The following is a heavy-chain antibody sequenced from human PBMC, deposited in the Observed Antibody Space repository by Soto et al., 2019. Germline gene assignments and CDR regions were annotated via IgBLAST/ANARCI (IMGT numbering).Heavy chain of an antibody. D-gene: IGHD6-19*01. CDR3: AKHNTGITVAGYVSFDR. CDR2: IYYSGSS. CDR1: GASISSTNYY. V-gene: IGHV4-39*01. J-gene: IGHJ4*02. Sequence: QLQLQESGPGLVKPSETLSLTCTVSGASISSTNYYWDWLRQSPGEGLEWIGGIYYSGSSYYSPSLKSRVTISVDTSKNHFSLRLTAVTAADTALYYCAKHNTGITVAGYVSFDRWGQGTLVTVSS.